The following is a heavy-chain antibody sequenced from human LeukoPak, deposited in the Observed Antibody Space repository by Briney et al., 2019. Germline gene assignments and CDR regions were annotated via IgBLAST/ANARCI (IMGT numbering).Heavy chain of an antibody. J-gene: IGHJ6*02. CDR1: GGTFSSYA. V-gene: IGHV1-69*04. Sequence: ASVKVSCRASGGTFSSYAISWVRQAPGQGLEWMGRIIPILGIANYAQKFQGRVTITADKSTSTAYMELSSLRSEDTAVYYCARGYLYYYDSSGYSYYYYYGMDVWGQGTTVTVSS. D-gene: IGHD3-22*01. CDR2: IIPILGIA. CDR3: ARGYLYYYDSSGYSYYYYYGMDV.